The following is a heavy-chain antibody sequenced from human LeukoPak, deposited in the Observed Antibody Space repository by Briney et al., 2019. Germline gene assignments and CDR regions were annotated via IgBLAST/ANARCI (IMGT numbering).Heavy chain of an antibody. D-gene: IGHD6-13*01. Sequence: GWSLRPSCAASGFTFSSYWMSWVRQAPGKGLEWVANIKQDGSEKYYVDSVKGRFTISRDNAKNSLYLQMNSPRAEDTAVYYCARDEAGRDAFDIWGQGTMVTVSS. CDR3: ARDEAGRDAFDI. J-gene: IGHJ3*02. CDR1: GFTFSSYW. CDR2: IKQDGSEK. V-gene: IGHV3-7*01.